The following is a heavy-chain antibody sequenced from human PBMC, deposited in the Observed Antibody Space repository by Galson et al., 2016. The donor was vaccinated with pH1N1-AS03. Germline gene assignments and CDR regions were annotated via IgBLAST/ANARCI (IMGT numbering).Heavy chain of an antibody. D-gene: IGHD6-13*01. V-gene: IGHV4-39*01. Sequence: ETLSLTCTVSGGSISNSNYYWGWIRQPPGKGLEWIGSIYYSGSAYYNPSLKSRVTISIDTSKNQLSLRLSSVTAADTAVYYCARHPYNSSPLYYYFYYMDVWGKGTTVTVSS. J-gene: IGHJ6*03. CDR1: GGSISNSNYY. CDR2: IYYSGSA. CDR3: ARHPYNSSPLYYYFYYMDV.